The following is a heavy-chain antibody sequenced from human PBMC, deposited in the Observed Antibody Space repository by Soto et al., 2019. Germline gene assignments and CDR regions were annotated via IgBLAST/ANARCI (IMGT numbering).Heavy chain of an antibody. J-gene: IGHJ5*02. D-gene: IGHD2-15*01. V-gene: IGHV3-21*01. Sequence: GGSLRLSCSASGFTFSDYSMIWVRQAPGQGLEWVSSIRGSGGFRHYADSVKCRFTISRDNAKHSLYLQMNSLSAEDTAVYYCARVLPPFVGYCSARSCYGCFDPWSQGSLVTVSS. CDR1: GFTFSDYS. CDR3: ARVLPPFVGYCSARSCYGCFDP. CDR2: IRGSGGFR.